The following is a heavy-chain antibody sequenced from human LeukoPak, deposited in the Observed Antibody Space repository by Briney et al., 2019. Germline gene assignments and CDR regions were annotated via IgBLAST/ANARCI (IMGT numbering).Heavy chain of an antibody. CDR3: ARVGLLWFGELLSWFDP. J-gene: IGHJ5*02. D-gene: IGHD3-10*01. CDR2: ISAYNGNT. V-gene: IGHV1-18*04. CDR1: GYSFTNNY. Sequence: ASVKVSCKASGYSFTNNYIHWVRQAPGQGLEWMGWISAYNGNTNYAQKLQGRVTMTTDTSTSTAYMELRSLRSDDTAVYYCARVGLLWFGELLSWFDPWGQGTLVTVSS.